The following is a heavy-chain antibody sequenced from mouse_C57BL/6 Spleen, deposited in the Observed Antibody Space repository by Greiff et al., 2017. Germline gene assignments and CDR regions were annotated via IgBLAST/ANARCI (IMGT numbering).Heavy chain of an antibody. CDR1: GFTFTDYY. J-gene: IGHJ1*03. CDR3: ERYITPGYWYFDV. CDR2: IRNKANGYTT. Sequence: DVMLVESGGGLVQPGGSLSLSCAASGFTFTDYYMSWVRQPPGKALEWLGFIRNKANGYTTEYSASVKGRFTISRDNSQSILYLQMNALRAEDSATYYCERYITPGYWYFDVWGTGTTVTVSS. V-gene: IGHV7-3*01.